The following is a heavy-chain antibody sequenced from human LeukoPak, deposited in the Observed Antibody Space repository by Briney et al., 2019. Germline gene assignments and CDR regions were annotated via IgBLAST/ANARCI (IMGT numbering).Heavy chain of an antibody. CDR2: ISGSGGST. CDR1: GFTFSSYA. J-gene: IGHJ4*02. CDR3: AKDRLGYCSGGSCYRFDY. V-gene: IGHV3-23*01. Sequence: GGSLRLSCAASGFTFSSYAMSWVRQAPGKGLEWVSAISGSGGSTYYADSVEGRFTISRDNSKNTLYLQMNSLRAEDTAVYYCAKDRLGYCSGGSCYRFDYWGQGTLVTVSS. D-gene: IGHD2-15*01.